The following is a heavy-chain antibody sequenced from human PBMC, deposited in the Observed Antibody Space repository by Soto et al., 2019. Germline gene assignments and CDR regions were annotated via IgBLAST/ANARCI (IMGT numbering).Heavy chain of an antibody. D-gene: IGHD3-3*01. V-gene: IGHV3-33*01. CDR2: IWYDGSNK. Sequence: QVQLVESGGGVVQPGRSLRLSCAGSGFSFSNYGMHWVRQAPGKGLEWVALIWYDGSNKYYADSVKGRFTISRDNSKNTLYLQMNSLRAEDTAVYYCARDPRVETTLMAVFQGWGQGILVTVSS. J-gene: IGHJ1*01. CDR1: GFSFSNYG. CDR3: ARDPRVETTLMAVFQG.